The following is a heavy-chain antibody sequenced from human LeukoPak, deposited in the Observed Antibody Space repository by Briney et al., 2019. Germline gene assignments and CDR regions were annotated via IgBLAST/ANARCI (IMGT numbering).Heavy chain of an antibody. J-gene: IGHJ4*02. CDR2: LSGSDTRT. V-gene: IGHV3-23*01. D-gene: IGHD1-26*01. Sequence: GGSLRLSCAASGFTFSTYAMNWVRQAPGKGLEWVSALSGSDTRTYYADSVKGRFTISRDNSKNTLYLQMNSLRAEDTAVYYCAKAENTVRELPDYWGQGTLVTVSS. CDR3: AKAENTVRELPDY. CDR1: GFTFSTYA.